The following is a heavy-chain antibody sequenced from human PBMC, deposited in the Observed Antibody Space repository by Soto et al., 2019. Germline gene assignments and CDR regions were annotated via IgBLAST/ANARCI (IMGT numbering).Heavy chain of an antibody. Sequence: ASVKVSCKASGYTFTSYDINWVRQATGQGLEWMGWMNPNSGNTGYAQKFQGRVTMTRNTSISTAYMELSSLRSEDTAVYYCARGLAARSALIRTTIWGQGTLVTVSS. CDR3: ARGLAARSALIRTTI. D-gene: IGHD1-7*01. J-gene: IGHJ4*02. CDR1: GYTFTSYD. V-gene: IGHV1-8*01. CDR2: MNPNSGNT.